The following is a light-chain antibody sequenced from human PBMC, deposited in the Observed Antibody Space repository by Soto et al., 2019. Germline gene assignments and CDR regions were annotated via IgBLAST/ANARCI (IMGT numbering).Light chain of an antibody. J-gene: IGLJ1*01. CDR2: EVS. CDR1: SSDVGGYNY. CDR3: SSYHSSSIDYV. Sequence: QSALTQPASVSGSPGQSITISCTGTSSDVGGYNYVSWYQQHPGKAPKLMIYEVSNRPSGVSNRFSGSKSGNTASLTISGLQAEDEADYYCSSYHSSSIDYVFGTGTKVTVL. V-gene: IGLV2-14*01.